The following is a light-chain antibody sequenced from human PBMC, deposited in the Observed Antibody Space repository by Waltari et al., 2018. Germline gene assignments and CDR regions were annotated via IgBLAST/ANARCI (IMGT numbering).Light chain of an antibody. J-gene: IGKJ2*01. Sequence: DIVMTQSPLSLPVTPGEPASISCRSSQSLLNSNGYTYFDWYLQKPGQSPQVLIYLGSNRASGVPDRFSGSGSGTDFTLKISRVEAEDVGVYYCMQALHTPYTFGQGTKLEIK. CDR1: QSLLNSNGYTY. CDR2: LGS. V-gene: IGKV2-28*01. CDR3: MQALHTPYT.